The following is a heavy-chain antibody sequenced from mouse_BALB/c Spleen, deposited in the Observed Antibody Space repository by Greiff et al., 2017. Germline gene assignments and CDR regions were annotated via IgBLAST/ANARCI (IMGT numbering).Heavy chain of an antibody. CDR2: ISYSGST. D-gene: IGHD2-2*01. V-gene: IGHV3-2*02. CDR3: ARGIYYGYDGYFDY. Sequence: VQLQQSGPGLVKPSQSLSLTCTVTGYSITSDYAWNWIRQFPGNKLEWMGYISYSGSTSYNPSLKSRISITRDTSKNQFFLQLNSVTTEDTATYYCARGIYYGYDGYFDYWGQGTTLTVSS. CDR1: GYSITSDYA. J-gene: IGHJ2*01.